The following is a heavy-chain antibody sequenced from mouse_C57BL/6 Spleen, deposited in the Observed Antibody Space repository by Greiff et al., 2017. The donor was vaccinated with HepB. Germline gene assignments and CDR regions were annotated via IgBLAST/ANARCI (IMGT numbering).Heavy chain of an antibody. CDR2: INPNNGGT. CDR1: GYTFTDYN. V-gene: IGHV1-18*01. J-gene: IGHJ4*01. Sequence: DVQLQESGPELVKPGASVKIPCKASGYTFTDYNMDWVKQSHGKSLEWIGDINPNNGGTIYNQKFKGKATLTVDKSSSTAYMELRSLTSEDTAVYYCAISANWDEDYYAMDYWGQGTSVTVSS. CDR3: AISANWDEDYYAMDY. D-gene: IGHD4-1*01.